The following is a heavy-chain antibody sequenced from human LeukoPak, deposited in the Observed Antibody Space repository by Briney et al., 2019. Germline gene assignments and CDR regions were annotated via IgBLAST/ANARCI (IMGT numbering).Heavy chain of an antibody. CDR2: INSDGSST. Sequence: PGGSLRLSCAASGFTFSSYWMHWVRQAPGKGLVWVSRINSDGSSTSYADSVKGRFTISRDNAKNTLYLQMNSLRAEDTAVYYCARGGYSSGFDYWGQGTLVTVSS. J-gene: IGHJ4*02. CDR1: GFTFSSYW. V-gene: IGHV3-74*01. D-gene: IGHD6-19*01. CDR3: ARGGYSSGFDY.